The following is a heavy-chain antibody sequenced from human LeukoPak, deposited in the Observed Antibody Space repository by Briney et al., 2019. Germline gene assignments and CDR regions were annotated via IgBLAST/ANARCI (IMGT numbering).Heavy chain of an antibody. Sequence: GGSLRLSCAASGFTFSSYSMNWVRQAPGKGLEWVSSISSSSSYIYYADSVKGRFTISRDNAKNSLYLQMSSLRAEDTAVYYCARRYCSSTSCYDTPFDYWGQGTLVTVSS. CDR2: ISSSSSYI. V-gene: IGHV3-21*01. CDR1: GFTFSSYS. CDR3: ARRYCSSTSCYDTPFDY. J-gene: IGHJ4*02. D-gene: IGHD2-2*01.